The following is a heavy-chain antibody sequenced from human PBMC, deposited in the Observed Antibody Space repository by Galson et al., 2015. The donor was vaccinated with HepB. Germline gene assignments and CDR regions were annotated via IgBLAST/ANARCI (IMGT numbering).Heavy chain of an antibody. V-gene: IGHV1-2*02. D-gene: IGHD2-2*02. J-gene: IGHJ4*02. Sequence: SVKVSCKASGYTFTGYYMHWVRQAPGQGLEWMGWINPNSGGTNYAQKFQGRVTMTRDTSISTAYMELSRLRSDDTAVYYCASNPASWYKYYFDYWGQGTLVTVSS. CDR2: INPNSGGT. CDR1: GYTFTGYY. CDR3: ASNPASWYKYYFDY.